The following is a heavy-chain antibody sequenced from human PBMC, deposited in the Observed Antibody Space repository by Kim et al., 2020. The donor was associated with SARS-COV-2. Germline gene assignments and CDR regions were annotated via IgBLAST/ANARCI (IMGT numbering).Heavy chain of an antibody. D-gene: IGHD3-10*01. Sequence: KSRVTISVDTSKNQFSLKLSSVTAADTAVYYCASFLWFGELGYYYYGMDVWGQGTTVTVSS. V-gene: IGHV4-59*01. CDR3: ASFLWFGELGYYYYGMDV. J-gene: IGHJ6*02.